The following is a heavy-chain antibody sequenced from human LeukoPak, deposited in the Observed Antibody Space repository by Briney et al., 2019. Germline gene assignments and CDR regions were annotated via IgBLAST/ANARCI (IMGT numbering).Heavy chain of an antibody. Sequence: GGSLRLSCAASGFTFSSYSMNWVRQSPGKGLEWVANIKHDGSEKDYVDSVKGRFTISRDNAKNSLYLQMNSLRAEDTAVYYCARDGDYSLDSWGQGTLVTVSP. CDR1: GFTFSSYS. J-gene: IGHJ4*02. CDR3: ARDGDYSLDS. CDR2: IKHDGSEK. V-gene: IGHV3-7*01. D-gene: IGHD2-15*01.